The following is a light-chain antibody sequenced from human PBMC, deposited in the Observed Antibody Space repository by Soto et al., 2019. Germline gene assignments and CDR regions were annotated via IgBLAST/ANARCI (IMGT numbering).Light chain of an antibody. Sequence: DIQMTQSPSSLSAFVGDRVTITCQASQGIGNDLGWYQQKPGKAPNRLIYGASSLQSGVPSRFRGSGSGTEFTLTISSLQPEDFATYYCLQHNTYPRTFGQGTKVEIK. CDR3: LQHNTYPRT. J-gene: IGKJ1*01. V-gene: IGKV1-17*01. CDR1: QGIGND. CDR2: GAS.